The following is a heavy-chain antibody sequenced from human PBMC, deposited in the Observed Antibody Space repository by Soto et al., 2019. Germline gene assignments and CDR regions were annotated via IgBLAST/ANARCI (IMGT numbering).Heavy chain of an antibody. V-gene: IGHV4-39*01. Sequence: FEPQSLTWTVSGGSISSSSYYRGMNRQPPGKGLEWIGSIYYSGSTYYNPSLKSRVTISVDTSKNQFSLKLSSVTAADTAVYYCASLFYCSSTSCYYYYGMDVWGQGTTVTVSS. CDR1: GGSISSSSYY. CDR3: ASLFYCSSTSCYYYYGMDV. J-gene: IGHJ6*02. CDR2: IYYSGST. D-gene: IGHD2-2*01.